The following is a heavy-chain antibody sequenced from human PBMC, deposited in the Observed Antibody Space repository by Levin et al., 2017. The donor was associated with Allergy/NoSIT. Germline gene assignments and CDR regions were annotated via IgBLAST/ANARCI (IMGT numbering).Heavy chain of an antibody. CDR1: GFTFSSYS. J-gene: IGHJ4*02. CDR2: ISSSSSNI. CDR3: ASSMVRGVFDY. D-gene: IGHD3-10*01. V-gene: IGHV3-21*01. Sequence: GGSLRLSCAASGFTFSSYSMNWVRQAPGKGLEWVSSISSSSSNIYYADSVKGRFTISRDNAKNSLYLQMNSLRAEDTAVYYCASSMVRGVFDYWGQGTLVTVSS.